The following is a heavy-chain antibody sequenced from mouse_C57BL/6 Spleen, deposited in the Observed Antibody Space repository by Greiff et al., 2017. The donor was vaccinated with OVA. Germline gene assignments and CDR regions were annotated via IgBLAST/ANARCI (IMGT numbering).Heavy chain of an antibody. V-gene: IGHV5-4*01. Sequence: EVKLVESGGGLVKPGGSLKLSCAASGFTFSSYAMSWVRQTPEKRLEWVATISDGGSYTYYPDNVKGRFTISRDNAKNNLYLQMSHLKSEDTAMYYCAREGGYYWFAYWGQGTLVTVSA. CDR1: GFTFSSYA. D-gene: IGHD2-3*01. CDR3: AREGGYYWFAY. J-gene: IGHJ3*01. CDR2: ISDGGSYT.